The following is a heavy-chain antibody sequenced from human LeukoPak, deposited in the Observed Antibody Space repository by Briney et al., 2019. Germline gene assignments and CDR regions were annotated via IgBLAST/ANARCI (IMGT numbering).Heavy chain of an antibody. J-gene: IGHJ4*02. V-gene: IGHV3-33*01. CDR1: GFTFSHYG. Sequence: GGSLRLSCATSGFTFSHYGMHWVRQAPGKGLEWVAVIWYDGSNEYNADPVKGRFTISRDNSKNTLFLQMNTLRAEDTAVYYCAREIRDRGKFYLDSWGQGTLVTVSS. D-gene: IGHD3-10*01. CDR2: IWYDGSNE. CDR3: AREIRDRGKFYLDS.